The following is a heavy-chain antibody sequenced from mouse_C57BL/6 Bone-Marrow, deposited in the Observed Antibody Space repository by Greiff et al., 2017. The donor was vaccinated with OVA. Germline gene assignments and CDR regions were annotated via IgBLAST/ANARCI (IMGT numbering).Heavy chain of an antibody. Sequence: EVKLVESGPGMVKPSQSLSLTCTVTGYSITSGYDWHWIRHFPGNKLEWMGYISYSGSTNYNPSLKSRISITHDTSKNHFFLKLNSVTTEDTATYYCARGYYGSSPFYAMDYWGQGTSVTVSS. D-gene: IGHD1-1*01. J-gene: IGHJ4*01. V-gene: IGHV3-1*01. CDR3: ARGYYGSSPFYAMDY. CDR2: ISYSGST. CDR1: GYSITSGYD.